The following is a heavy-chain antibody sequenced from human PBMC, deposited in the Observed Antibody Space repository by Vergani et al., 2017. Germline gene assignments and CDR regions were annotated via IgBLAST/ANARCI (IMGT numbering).Heavy chain of an antibody. Sequence: EVQLLESGGSLKQPGGSVRLSCAASGFTFSTYAMHWVRQAPGKGLEWVSALTGGGGSTYYADSFKGRFIISRDNSRDTLYLQMNILRPEDTATYYCVKDAGIHKNFFDSWGQGTLVTVSS. CDR1: GFTFSTYA. D-gene: IGHD1-26*01. CDR2: LTGGGGST. V-gene: IGHV3-23*01. CDR3: VKDAGIHKNFFDS. J-gene: IGHJ4*02.